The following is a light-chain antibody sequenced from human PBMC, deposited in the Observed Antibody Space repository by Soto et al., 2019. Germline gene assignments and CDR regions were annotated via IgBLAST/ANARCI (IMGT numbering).Light chain of an antibody. CDR3: QQKT. Sequence: GDRVTITCRASQSISTWLAWYQQKPGKAPKLLIYDASKLNSGVPSRFSGSGSGTEFTLTLSNLQPDDFATYFCQQKTFGGGTKVEIK. J-gene: IGKJ4*01. CDR2: DAS. CDR1: QSISTW. V-gene: IGKV1-5*01.